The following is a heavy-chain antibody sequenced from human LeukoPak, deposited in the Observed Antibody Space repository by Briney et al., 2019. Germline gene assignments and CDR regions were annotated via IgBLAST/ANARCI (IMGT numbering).Heavy chain of an antibody. V-gene: IGHV1-69*06. D-gene: IGHD1-14*01. Sequence: ASVKVSCKASGGTFSSYAISWVRQAPGQGLEWMGGIIPIFGTANYAQKFQGRVTITADKSTSTAYMELSSLRSDDTAIYYCATTNRFYGMDVWGQGTTVTVSS. J-gene: IGHJ6*02. CDR1: GGTFSSYA. CDR3: ATTNRFYGMDV. CDR2: IIPIFGTA.